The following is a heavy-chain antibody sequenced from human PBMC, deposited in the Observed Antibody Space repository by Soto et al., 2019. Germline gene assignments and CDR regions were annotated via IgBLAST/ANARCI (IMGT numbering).Heavy chain of an antibody. J-gene: IGHJ4*02. CDR2: ISYSGST. V-gene: IGHV4-31*03. Sequence: QVQLEESGPGLVKPSQTLSLTCTVSGASISSGVYYWSWIRQHPGRGLEWIGYISYSGSTSYNPSLKSRVTISVDTSKNQFSLKLSSVTAADTAVYYCARGVYYWGQGTLVTVSS. CDR1: GASISSGVYY. CDR3: ARGVYY. D-gene: IGHD2-8*01.